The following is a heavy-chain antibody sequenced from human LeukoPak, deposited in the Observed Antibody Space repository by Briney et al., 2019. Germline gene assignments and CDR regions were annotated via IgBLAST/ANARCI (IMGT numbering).Heavy chain of an antibody. CDR2: INYSGIT. J-gene: IGHJ6*03. CDR3: ARHRNGFFYYYYMDV. Sequence: GSLRLSCAASGFTFSSYSMNWVRQPPGKGLEWIGHINYSGITYYSPSLQSRVTISVDTSKNQISLKVNSVTAADTAVYYCARHRNGFFYYYYMDVWGQGTTVTVSS. D-gene: IGHD3-3*01. CDR1: GFTFSSYSMN. V-gene: IGHV4-59*04.